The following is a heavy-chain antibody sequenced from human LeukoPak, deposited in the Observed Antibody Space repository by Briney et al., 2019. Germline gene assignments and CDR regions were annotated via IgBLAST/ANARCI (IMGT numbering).Heavy chain of an antibody. CDR3: ARAARWNDVMYYFDY. CDR1: GGSISSYY. V-gene: IGHV4-59*01. CDR2: IYYSGRT. Sequence: SETLSLTCTVSGGSISSYYWSWIRQPPGKGLEWIGYIYYSGRTNYNPSLKSRVTISVDTSKNQFSLKLSSVTAADTAVYYCARAARWNDVMYYFDYWGQGTLVTVSS. J-gene: IGHJ4*02. D-gene: IGHD1-1*01.